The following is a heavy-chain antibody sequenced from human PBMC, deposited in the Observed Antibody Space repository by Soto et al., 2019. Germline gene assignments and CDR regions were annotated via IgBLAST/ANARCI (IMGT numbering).Heavy chain of an antibody. D-gene: IGHD2-2*01. CDR1: GGSISSGGYY. CDR3: ARATFYCSSTSCDGHFGQYYYGMDV. Sequence: PSETLSLTCTVSGGSISSGGYYWSWIRQHPGKGLEWIGYIYYSGSTYYNPSLKSLVTISVDTSKNQFSLKLSSVTAADTAVYYCARATFYCSSTSCDGHFGQYYYGMDVWGQGTTVTVSS. V-gene: IGHV4-31*01. J-gene: IGHJ6*02. CDR2: IYYSGST.